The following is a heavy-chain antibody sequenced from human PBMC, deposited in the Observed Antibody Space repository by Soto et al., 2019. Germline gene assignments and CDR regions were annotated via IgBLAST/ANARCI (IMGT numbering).Heavy chain of an antibody. CDR3: AKDLGAYDFWSGPYGMDV. CDR1: GFTFSSYA. J-gene: IGHJ6*02. V-gene: IGHV3-23*01. Sequence: PGGSLRLSCAASGFTFSSYAMSWVRQAPGKGLGWVSAISGSGGSTYYADSVKGRFTISRDNSKNTLYLQMNSLRAEDTAVYYCAKDLGAYDFWSGPYGMDVWGQGTTVTVSS. CDR2: ISGSGGST. D-gene: IGHD3-3*01.